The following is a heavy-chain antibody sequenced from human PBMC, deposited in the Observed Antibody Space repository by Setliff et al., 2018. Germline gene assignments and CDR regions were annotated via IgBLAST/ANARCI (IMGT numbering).Heavy chain of an antibody. CDR3: ARGRDLFWEIDY. CDR2: SHHSGRT. Sequence: SETLSLTCAVYGESFSDYYWKNEYYWSWIRQPPGKGLEWIGESHHSGRTIYNPSLESRATISVDTSMKQFSLRLSSVTAADTALYYCARGRDLFWEIDYRGQGMLVTVSS. J-gene: IGHJ4*02. CDR1: GESFSDYYWKNEYY. D-gene: IGHD1-26*01. V-gene: IGHV4-34*01.